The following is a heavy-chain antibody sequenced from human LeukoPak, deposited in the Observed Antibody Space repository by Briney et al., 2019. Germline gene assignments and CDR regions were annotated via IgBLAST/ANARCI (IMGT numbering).Heavy chain of an antibody. CDR2: IYSGGST. J-gene: IGHJ4*02. V-gene: IGHV3-53*01. CDR3: ARLMITFGGVTPTDY. Sequence: GGSLRLSCAASGFTVSSNYMSWVRQAPGKGLEWVSVIYSGGSTYYTDSVKGRFTISRDNAKNSLYLQMNSLRAEDTAVYYCARLMITFGGVTPTDYWGQGTLVTVSS. D-gene: IGHD3-16*01. CDR1: GFTVSSNY.